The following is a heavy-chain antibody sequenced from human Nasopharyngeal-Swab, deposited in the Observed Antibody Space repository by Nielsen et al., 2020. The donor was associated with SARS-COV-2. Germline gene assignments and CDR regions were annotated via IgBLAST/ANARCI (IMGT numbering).Heavy chain of an antibody. D-gene: IGHD3-10*01. CDR3: GRGGGASILWFGELGQTAFDI. CDR2: ISGYNGNT. Sequence: ASVKVSCKASGYTFTSYGIIWVRQAPGQELEWMGWISGYNGNTNYAQKLQGRVTMTTDTSTRPANMELRSLGSDDTDVDYCGRGGGASILWFGELGQTAFDIWGQGTMVTVSS. CDR1: GYTFTSYG. J-gene: IGHJ3*02. V-gene: IGHV1-18*01.